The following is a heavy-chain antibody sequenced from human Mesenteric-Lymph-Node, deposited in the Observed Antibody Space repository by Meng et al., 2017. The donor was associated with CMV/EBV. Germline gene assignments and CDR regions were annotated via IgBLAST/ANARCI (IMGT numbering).Heavy chain of an antibody. CDR2: IKQDGSEK. Sequence: GGSLRLSCAASGFTLSSYWMSWVRQAPGKGLEWVANIKQDGSEKYYVDSVKGRFTISRDNAKNSLYLQMNSLRAEDTAVYYCARARVVPAAIGTPRYYYYGMDVWGQGTTVTVSS. CDR1: GFTLSSYW. D-gene: IGHD2-2*02. J-gene: IGHJ6*02. CDR3: ARARVVPAAIGTPRYYYYGMDV. V-gene: IGHV3-7*01.